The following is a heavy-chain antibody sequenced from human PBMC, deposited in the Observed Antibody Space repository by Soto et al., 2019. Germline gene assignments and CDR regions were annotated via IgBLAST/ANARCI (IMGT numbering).Heavy chain of an antibody. CDR3: ARDMKSYSSSCYLWSPRAGSHAFDI. CDR1: GDSVSSNSAA. D-gene: IGHD6-13*01. CDR2: TYYRSKWYN. V-gene: IGHV6-1*01. J-gene: IGHJ3*02. Sequence: PAQTLSLTCAISGDSVSSNSAAWNWIRQSPSRGLEWLGRTYYRSKWYNDYAVSVKSRITINPDTSKNQFSLQLNSVTPEDTAVYYCARDMKSYSSSCYLWSPRAGSHAFDILGQGTMVTVS.